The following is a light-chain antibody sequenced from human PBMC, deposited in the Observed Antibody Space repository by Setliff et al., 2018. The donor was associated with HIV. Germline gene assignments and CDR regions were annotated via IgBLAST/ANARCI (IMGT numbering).Light chain of an antibody. CDR2: DVT. V-gene: IGLV2-23*02. Sequence: SALSQPASVSASPGQSITISCTGTPSDVGGFTLVSWYQKYPDRVPKLIIYDVTKRPSRVSDRFSGSKSANTASLTISGLQPEDEADYYCFSYTGSDTFVFGTGTKVAVL. J-gene: IGLJ1*01. CDR3: FSYTGSDTFV. CDR1: PSDVGGFTL.